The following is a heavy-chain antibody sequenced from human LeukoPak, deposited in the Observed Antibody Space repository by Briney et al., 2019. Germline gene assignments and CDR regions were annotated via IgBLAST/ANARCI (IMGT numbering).Heavy chain of an antibody. D-gene: IGHD2-15*01. CDR2: IYYSGST. Sequence: PSETLSLTCTVSGGSISSSSYYWGWIRQPPGKGLEWIGSIYYSGSTYYNPSLKSRVTISVDTSKNQFSLKLSSVTAADTAVYYCARGVVVAATDYWGQGTLVTVSS. CDR1: GGSISSSSYY. CDR3: ARGVVVAATDY. V-gene: IGHV4-39*07. J-gene: IGHJ4*02.